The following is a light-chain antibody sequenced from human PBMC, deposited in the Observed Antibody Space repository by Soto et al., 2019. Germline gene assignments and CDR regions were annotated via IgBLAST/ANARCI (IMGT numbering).Light chain of an antibody. CDR1: QSISSY. J-gene: IGKJ1*01. CDR3: QQSYSTPRT. Sequence: DIQMTQSRSSLSASVGDRVTITCRASQSISSYLNWYQQKPGKAPTLLIHAASSLQSGVQSRFRGSGSGTDFTLTISSLQPEDFATYYCQQSYSTPRTFGQGTKVDIK. V-gene: IGKV1-39*01. CDR2: AAS.